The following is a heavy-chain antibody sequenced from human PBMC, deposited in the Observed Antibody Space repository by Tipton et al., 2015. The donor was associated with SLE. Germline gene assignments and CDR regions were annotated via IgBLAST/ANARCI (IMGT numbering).Heavy chain of an antibody. CDR1: GGSISSGSYY. CDR3: ARDPSRYSGSQSPFDY. Sequence: LRLSCTVSGGSISSGSYYWSWIRQPAGKGLEWIGSIYYSGSTYYNPSLKSRVTISVDTSKNQFSLKLSSVTAADTAAYYCARDPSRYSGSQSPFDYWGQGTLVTVSS. D-gene: IGHD1-26*01. CDR2: IYYSGST. V-gene: IGHV4-39*07. J-gene: IGHJ4*02.